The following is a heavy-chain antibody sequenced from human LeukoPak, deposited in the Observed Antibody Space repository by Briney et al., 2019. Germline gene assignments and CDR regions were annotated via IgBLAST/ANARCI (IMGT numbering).Heavy chain of an antibody. J-gene: IGHJ4*02. CDR2: IYYSGST. CDR3: ARVRDDFWSGPSAYFDY. D-gene: IGHD3-3*01. Sequence: SETLSLTCTVSGGSISSYYWSWIRQPPGKGLEWIGYIYYSGSTNYNPSLKSRVTISVDTSKNQFSLKLSSVTAADTAVYYCARVRDDFWSGPSAYFDYWGQGTLVTASS. V-gene: IGHV4-59*01. CDR1: GGSISSYY.